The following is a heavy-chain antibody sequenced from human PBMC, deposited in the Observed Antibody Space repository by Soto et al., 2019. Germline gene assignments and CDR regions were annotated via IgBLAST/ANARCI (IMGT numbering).Heavy chain of an antibody. V-gene: IGHV4-30-4*01. CDR3: ARDGNWRLDY. Sequence: LSLTCTVSGGSISSGDYYWSWIRQPPGKGLEWIGYSYYSGYTYYNPSLKSRVTISVDTSKNQFSLKLSSVTAEDTAVYYCARDGNWRLDYWGQGALVTVSS. D-gene: IGHD1-1*01. CDR1: GGSISSGDYY. CDR2: SYYSGYT. J-gene: IGHJ4*02.